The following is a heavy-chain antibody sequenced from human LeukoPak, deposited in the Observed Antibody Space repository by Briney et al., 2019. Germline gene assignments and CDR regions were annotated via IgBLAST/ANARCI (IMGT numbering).Heavy chain of an antibody. D-gene: IGHD3-9*01. Sequence: GASVKVSCKTSGFTFTSSAITWVRQAPGQGLEWMGWISVYSGKTRYAQKFQGRITMTRDTSTSTAYMELRSLRSGDTAVYYCARDPLGILTGYYFFIPEPYYYGMDVWGQGTTVTVSS. CDR3: ARDPLGILTGYYFFIPEPYYYGMDV. CDR2: ISVYSGKT. J-gene: IGHJ6*02. CDR1: GFTFTSSA. V-gene: IGHV1-18*04.